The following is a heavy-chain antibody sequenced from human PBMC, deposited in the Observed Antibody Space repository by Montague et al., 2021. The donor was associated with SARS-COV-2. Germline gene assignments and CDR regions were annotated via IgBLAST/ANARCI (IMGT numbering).Heavy chain of an antibody. CDR2: IDWDGDK. CDR1: GFSLRTAETC. Sequence: PALVKPTQTLTLTCNFSGFSLRTAETCVSWIRQPPGKAPQWLARIDWDGDKYYSRTLETRVSISTDTAKTQVVLTMTNVDPMDTATYYCARLSGVAPRCYYEGMDVWGQGTAVTVSS. CDR3: ARLSGVAPRCYYEGMDV. V-gene: IGHV2-70*11. J-gene: IGHJ6*02. D-gene: IGHD7-27*01.